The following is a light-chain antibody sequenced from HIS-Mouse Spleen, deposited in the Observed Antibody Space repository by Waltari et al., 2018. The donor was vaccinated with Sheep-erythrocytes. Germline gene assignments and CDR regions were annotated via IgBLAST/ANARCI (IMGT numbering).Light chain of an antibody. CDR3: HSTDSSGNHRV. V-gene: IGLV3-10*01. CDR2: EDS. Sequence: SYELTQPPSVSVSPGQTARITCSGDALPKKYAYWYPQKSGQAPVLVIYEDSKRPSGIPERFPGSSSGTMATLTISGAQVEDEADYYCHSTDSSGNHRVFGTGTKVTVL. J-gene: IGLJ1*01. CDR1: ALPKKY.